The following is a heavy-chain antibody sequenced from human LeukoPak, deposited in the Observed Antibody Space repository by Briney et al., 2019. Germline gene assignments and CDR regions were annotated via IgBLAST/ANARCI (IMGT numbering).Heavy chain of an antibody. CDR2: ISTSSSYI. CDR1: GFTFSSYS. D-gene: IGHD2-15*01. J-gene: IGHJ4*02. Sequence: PGGSLRLSCAASGFTFSSYSMNWVRQAPGKGLEWVSSISTSSSYIYYADSVKGRITISRDNARKSLYLQMNSLRAEDTAVYYCVLKVRFDYWGQGTLVTVSS. V-gene: IGHV3-21*04. CDR3: VLKVRFDY.